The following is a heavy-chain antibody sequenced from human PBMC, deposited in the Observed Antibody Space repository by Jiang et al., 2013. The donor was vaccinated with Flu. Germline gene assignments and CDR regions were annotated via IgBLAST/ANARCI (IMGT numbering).Heavy chain of an antibody. V-gene: IGHV3-48*01. Sequence: VQLVESGGGLVQPGGSLRLSCAASGFTFSSYSMNWVRQAPGKGLEWVSYISSSSSTIYYADSVKGRFTISRDNAKNSLYLQMNSLRAEDTAVYYCARDRVPGMYYFDYWGQGTLVTVSS. CDR2: ISSSSSTI. J-gene: IGHJ4*02. D-gene: IGHD6-19*01. CDR3: ARDRVPGMYYFDY. CDR1: GFTFSSYS.